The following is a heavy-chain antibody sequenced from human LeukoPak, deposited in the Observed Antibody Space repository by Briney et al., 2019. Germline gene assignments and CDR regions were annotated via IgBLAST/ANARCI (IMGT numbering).Heavy chain of an antibody. CDR1: GGTFSKNV. D-gene: IGHD3-3*01. CDR3: ARASYFWSGYYFDY. CDR2: IIPFFDVV. J-gene: IGHJ4*02. Sequence: GASVKVSCKASGGTFSKNVVSWVRQAPGQGLEWMGGIIPFFDVVSSAQRFQGRVTITADESTSTAYMELSSLRSEDTAVYYCARASYFWSGYYFDYWGQGTLVTVSS. V-gene: IGHV1-69*13.